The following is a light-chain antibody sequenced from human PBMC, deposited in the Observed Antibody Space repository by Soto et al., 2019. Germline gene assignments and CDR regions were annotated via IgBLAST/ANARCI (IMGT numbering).Light chain of an antibody. V-gene: IGKV3-20*01. CDR3: QQYGSSPLFT. J-gene: IGKJ3*01. CDR1: QTVTNDY. CDR2: GAS. Sequence: EIVLTQSPGTLSLSPGERATLSCRASQTVTNDYLAWYQQKPGQAPRLLIFGASSRATGIPDRFGGSGSGTDFTLTISSLEPDDFAVYYCQQYGSSPLFTFGHGTKVDFK.